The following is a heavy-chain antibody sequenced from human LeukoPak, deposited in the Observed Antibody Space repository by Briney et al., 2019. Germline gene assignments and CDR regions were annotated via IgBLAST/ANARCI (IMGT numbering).Heavy chain of an antibody. J-gene: IGHJ4*02. V-gene: IGHV4-59*01. CDR3: AGSPMITFGGVIGFDY. Sequence: PSETLSLTCTVSGGSISSYYWSWIRQPPGKGLEWIGYIYYSGSTNYNPSLKSRVTISVDTSKNQFSLKLSSVTAADTAVYYCAGSPMITFGGVIGFDYWGQGTLVTVSS. CDR1: GGSISSYY. D-gene: IGHD3-16*02. CDR2: IYYSGST.